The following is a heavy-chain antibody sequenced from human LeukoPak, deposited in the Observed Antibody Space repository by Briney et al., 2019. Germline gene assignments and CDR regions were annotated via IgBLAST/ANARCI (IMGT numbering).Heavy chain of an antibody. CDR3: ARAQFGDCLDY. D-gene: IGHD2-21*02. CDR2: ISYDGSNK. Sequence: GGSLRLSCAASGFTFSSYAMHWVRQAPGKGLEWVAVISYDGSNKYYADSVKGRFTISRDNSKNMLYLQMNSLRAEDTAVYYCARAQFGDCLDYWGQGTLVTVSS. J-gene: IGHJ4*02. CDR1: GFTFSSYA. V-gene: IGHV3-30-3*01.